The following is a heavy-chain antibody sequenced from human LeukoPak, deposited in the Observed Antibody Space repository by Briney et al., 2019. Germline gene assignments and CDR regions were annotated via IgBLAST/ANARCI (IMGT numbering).Heavy chain of an antibody. V-gene: IGHV3-23*01. CDR2: ISGSGGST. D-gene: IGHD1-26*01. Sequence: GGSLRLSCAASGFTFSSYAMSWVRQAPGKGLEWVSAISGSGGSTYYADSVKGRFTISRDNSKNTLYLQMNSLRAEDTAVYYCAKDVWLVGATKGFDYWGQGTLVTVSS. CDR1: GFTFSSYA. CDR3: AKDVWLVGATKGFDY. J-gene: IGHJ4*02.